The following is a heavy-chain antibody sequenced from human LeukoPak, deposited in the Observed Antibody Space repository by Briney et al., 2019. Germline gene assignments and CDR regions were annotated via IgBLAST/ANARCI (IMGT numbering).Heavy chain of an antibody. Sequence: GESLKISCAASGFTFSNYAMSWVRQAPGKGLEWVSAISGSGGSTYYADSVKGRFTISRDNSKNTLYLQMNSLRAEDTAVYYCAKCYYDSSGYYFGAFDIWGQGTMVTVSS. D-gene: IGHD3-22*01. J-gene: IGHJ3*02. CDR1: GFTFSNYA. CDR2: ISGSGGST. CDR3: AKCYYDSSGYYFGAFDI. V-gene: IGHV3-23*01.